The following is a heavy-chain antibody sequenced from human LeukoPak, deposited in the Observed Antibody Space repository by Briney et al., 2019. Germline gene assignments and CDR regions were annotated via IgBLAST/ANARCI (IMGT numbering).Heavy chain of an antibody. CDR3: ARGYFDWLSPTYNWFDP. CDR2: ISYDGSNK. D-gene: IGHD3-9*01. V-gene: IGHV3-30*04. Sequence: GGSLRLSCAASGFTFSSYAMHWVRQAPGKGLEWVAVISYDGSNKYYADSVKGRFTISRDNSKNTLYLQMNSPRAEDTAVYYCARGYFDWLSPTYNWFDPWGQGTLVTVSS. J-gene: IGHJ5*02. CDR1: GFTFSSYA.